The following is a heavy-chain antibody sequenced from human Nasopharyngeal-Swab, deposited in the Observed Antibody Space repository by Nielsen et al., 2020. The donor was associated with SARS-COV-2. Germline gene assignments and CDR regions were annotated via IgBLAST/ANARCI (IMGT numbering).Heavy chain of an antibody. D-gene: IGHD2-15*01. CDR2: ISAYNGNT. CDR3: ARGGVADKSEGIDY. V-gene: IGHV1-18*01. CDR1: GGTFSSYA. J-gene: IGHJ4*02. Sequence: ASVKVSCKASGGTFSSYAISWVRQAPGQGLEWMGWISAYNGNTNYAQKLQGRVTMTTDTSTSTAYMELRSLRSDDTAVYYCARGGVADKSEGIDYWGQGTLVTVSS.